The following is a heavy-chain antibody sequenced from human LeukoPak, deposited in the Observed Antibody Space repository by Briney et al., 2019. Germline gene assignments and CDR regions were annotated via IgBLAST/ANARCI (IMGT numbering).Heavy chain of an antibody. V-gene: IGHV3-23*01. CDR1: GFTFGSYA. CDR3: VKGGTDYDFWNDSSYSYYFDF. J-gene: IGHJ4*02. CDR2: ISGRGGST. Sequence: GGSLRLSCAASGFTFGSYAMSWVRQAPGKGLEWVSYISGRGGSTFYADSVEGRLTISRDNSKNTLFLQMNSLRAEDTAMYYCVKGGTDYDFWNDSSYSYYFDFWGQGTLVTVSS. D-gene: IGHD3-3*01.